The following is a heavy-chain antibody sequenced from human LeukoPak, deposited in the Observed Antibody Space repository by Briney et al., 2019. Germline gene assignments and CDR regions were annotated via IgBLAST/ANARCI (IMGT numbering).Heavy chain of an antibody. J-gene: IGHJ3*02. V-gene: IGHV1-2*04. Sequence: ASVKVSCKASGYTFTGYYMHWVRQAPGQGLEWMGWINPNSGGTNYAQKFQGWVTMTRDTSISTAYMELSRLRSDDTAVYYCARFYQSGYCSSTSCYIGRQDAFDIWGQGTMVTVSS. CDR1: GYTFTGYY. CDR2: INPNSGGT. D-gene: IGHD2-2*02. CDR3: ARFYQSGYCSSTSCYIGRQDAFDI.